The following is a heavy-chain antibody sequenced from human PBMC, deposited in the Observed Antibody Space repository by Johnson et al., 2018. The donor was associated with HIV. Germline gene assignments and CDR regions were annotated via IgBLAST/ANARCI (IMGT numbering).Heavy chain of an antibody. CDR2: TRHDGSNN. V-gene: IGHV3-33*08. CDR3: ARPEWELDGFDI. D-gene: IGHD1-26*01. Sequence: QVQLVESGGGVVQPGMFVTLSCAASGLNFSDYGMHWVRQAPGKGLEWVAFTRHDGSNNYYADSVAGRFTISRDNSKSTLYLQMNSLRAEDTAVYYCARPEWELDGFDIWGQGTMVTVSS. CDR1: GLNFSDYG. J-gene: IGHJ3*02.